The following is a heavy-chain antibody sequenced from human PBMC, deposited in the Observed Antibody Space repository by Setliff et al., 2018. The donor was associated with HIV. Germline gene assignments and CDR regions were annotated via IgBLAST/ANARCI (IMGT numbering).Heavy chain of an antibody. Sequence: PSETLSLTCTVSGDSINSGTYFWSWVRQTPGKGLEWIGYIYYTGSTSYNPSFRSRVTISVDTSKTQFSLKLSSVTAADTAVYYCARGSGYDSYYYYYMDVWGKGTTVTVSS. V-gene: IGHV4-61*01. CDR2: IYYTGST. CDR3: ARGSGYDSYYYYYMDV. CDR1: GDSINSGTYF. J-gene: IGHJ6*03. D-gene: IGHD5-12*01.